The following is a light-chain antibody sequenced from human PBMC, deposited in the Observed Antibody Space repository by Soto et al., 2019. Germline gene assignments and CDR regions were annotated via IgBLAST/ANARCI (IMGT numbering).Light chain of an antibody. CDR2: KAS. J-gene: IGKJ2*01. CDR1: ENIDRW. Sequence: DIQRTQSPSTLSVSVGDRVTITCRASENIDRWLAWYQQKPGKAPKLLIYKASSLENGVPSRFSGSGSGTEFTLTISILQPDDFATYYCQQYRSYFPYTFGQGTKLEIK. V-gene: IGKV1-5*03. CDR3: QQYRSYFPYT.